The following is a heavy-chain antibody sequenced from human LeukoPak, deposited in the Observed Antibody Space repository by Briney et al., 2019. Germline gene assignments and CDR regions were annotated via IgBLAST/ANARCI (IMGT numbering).Heavy chain of an antibody. CDR3: AKTGMLRRVGYLDV. Sequence: GGSLRLSCVASGFIFGYYGIQWVRQAPGKGLEWVAVMAYDGNNTYYGDSVRGRFTISRDNSKKMVYLEMNSLRVEDTAVYYCAKTGMLRRVGYLDVWGKGTAVIVSS. CDR1: GFIFGYYG. J-gene: IGHJ6*04. CDR2: MAYDGNNT. V-gene: IGHV3-30*18. D-gene: IGHD1-1*01.